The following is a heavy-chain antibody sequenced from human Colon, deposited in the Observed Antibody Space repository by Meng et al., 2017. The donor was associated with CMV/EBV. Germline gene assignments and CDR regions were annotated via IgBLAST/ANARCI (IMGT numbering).Heavy chain of an antibody. CDR2: MNPNSGNT. D-gene: IGHD2-2*01. J-gene: IGHJ6*02. Sequence: ASVKVSCKASGYTFTSYDINWVRQATGQGLEWMGWMNPNSGNTGYAQKFQGRVTMTRNTSINTAYMELSSLRSEDTAVYYCARGSSLYYYYYYGMDVWGQGTTVTVSS. CDR1: GYTFTSYD. V-gene: IGHV1-8*01. CDR3: ARGSSLYYYYYYGMDV.